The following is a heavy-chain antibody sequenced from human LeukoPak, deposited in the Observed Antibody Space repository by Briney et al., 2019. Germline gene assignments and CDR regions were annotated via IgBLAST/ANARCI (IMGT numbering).Heavy chain of an antibody. CDR2: TYYRSKWYN. CDR1: GDSVSSNSAA. CDR3: ARDETNYDFWSGYRFDDAFDI. D-gene: IGHD3-3*01. J-gene: IGHJ3*02. Sequence: SQTLSLTCAISGDSVSSNSAAWNWIRQSPSRGLEWLGRTYYRSKWYNDYAVSVKSRITINPDTSKNQFSLQLDSVTPEDTAVYYCARDETNYDFWSGYRFDDAFDIWGQGTMVTVSS. V-gene: IGHV6-1*01.